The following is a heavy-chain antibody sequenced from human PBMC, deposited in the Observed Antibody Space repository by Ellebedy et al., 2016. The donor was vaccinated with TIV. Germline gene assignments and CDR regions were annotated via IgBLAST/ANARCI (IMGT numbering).Heavy chain of an antibody. Sequence: GESLKISCAASGFTFSSYWMHWVRQAPGKGLVWVSRINTDGRTIDYADSVKGRFTIPRDNAKNTLYLQMNSLRVEDTAVYFCARAGSYRFDYWGQGNLVTVSS. CDR1: GFTFSSYW. CDR2: INTDGRTI. J-gene: IGHJ4*02. V-gene: IGHV3-74*01. CDR3: ARAGSYRFDY. D-gene: IGHD1-26*01.